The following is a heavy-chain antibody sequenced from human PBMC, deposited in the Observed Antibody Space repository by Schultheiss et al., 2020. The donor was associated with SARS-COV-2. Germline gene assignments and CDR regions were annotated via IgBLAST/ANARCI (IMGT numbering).Heavy chain of an antibody. V-gene: IGHV4-61*01. CDR3: ARDRTRFGAYFYMDV. D-gene: IGHD3-3*01. J-gene: IGHJ6*03. CDR1: GYSISSGYY. Sequence: SETLSLTCAVSGYSISSGYYWSWIRQPPGKGLEWIGYIYYSGSTNYNPSLKSRVTISVDTSKNQFSLKLSSVTAADTAVYYCARDRTRFGAYFYMDVWGTGTTVTVSS. CDR2: IYYSGST.